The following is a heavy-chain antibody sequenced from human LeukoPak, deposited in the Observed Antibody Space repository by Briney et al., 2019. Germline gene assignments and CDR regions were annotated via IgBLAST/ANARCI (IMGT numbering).Heavy chain of an antibody. Sequence: GGSLRLSCSASGFTFSDYSMIWVRQAPGKGLEWVSAISGGGGHTFYADSVKGRVTTSRHNSKNTLYLQMNSLRAEDTAVYYCAKRVAEQSSSWYIDMWGQGTLVSVSS. J-gene: IGHJ3*02. D-gene: IGHD6-13*01. CDR3: AKRVAEQSSSWYIDM. CDR2: ISGGGGHT. V-gene: IGHV3-23*01. CDR1: GFTFSDYS.